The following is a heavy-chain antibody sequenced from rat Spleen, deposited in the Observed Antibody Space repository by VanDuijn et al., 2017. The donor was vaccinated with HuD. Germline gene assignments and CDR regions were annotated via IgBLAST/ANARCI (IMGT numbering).Heavy chain of an antibody. CDR2: INSAGST. Sequence: EVQLQESGPGLVKPSQSLSLTCSVTGYSITSSYRWNWIRKFPGNKLEWMGYINSAGSTNYNPSLKSRISITRDTSKNQFFLQVNSVSTEETATYYCARSDGTHYYLPFAYWGQGTLVTVSS. J-gene: IGHJ3*01. D-gene: IGHD1-12*02. CDR1: GYSITSSYR. CDR3: ARSDGTHYYLPFAY. V-gene: IGHV3-3*01.